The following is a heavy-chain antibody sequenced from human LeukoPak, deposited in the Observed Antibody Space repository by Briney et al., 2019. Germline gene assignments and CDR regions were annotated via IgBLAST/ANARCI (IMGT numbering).Heavy chain of an antibody. CDR1: GFTFSSYS. V-gene: IGHV3-21*04. J-gene: IGHJ4*02. D-gene: IGHD5-18*01. CDR3: ATYRQVLLPFES. Sequence: PGGSLRLSCAASGFTFSSYSMNWVRQAPGKGPEWVSSIFPSGGEIHYADSVRGRFTISRDNSKSILSLQMNSLRAEDTATYYCATYRQVLLPFESWGQGTLVTVSS. CDR2: IFPSGGEI.